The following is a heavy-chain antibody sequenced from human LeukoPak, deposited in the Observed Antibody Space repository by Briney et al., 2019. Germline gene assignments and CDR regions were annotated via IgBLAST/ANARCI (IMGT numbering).Heavy chain of an antibody. J-gene: IGHJ3*02. CDR2: INHSGST. D-gene: IGHD3-22*01. Sequence: SETLSLTCAVYGGSFSGYYWSWIRQPPGKGLAWIGEINHSGSTNYNPSLKSRVTISVDTSKNQFSLKLSSVTAADTAVYYCARWEYYYDSSGDAFDIWGQGTMVTVSS. CDR1: GGSFSGYY. V-gene: IGHV4-34*01. CDR3: ARWEYYYDSSGDAFDI.